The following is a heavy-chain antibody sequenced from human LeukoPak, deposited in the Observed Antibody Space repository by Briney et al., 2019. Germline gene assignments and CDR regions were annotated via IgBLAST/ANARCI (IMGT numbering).Heavy chain of an antibody. Sequence: ASVKVSCKASGYTFTSYAMHWVRQAPGQRLEWMGWINAGNGNTKYSQKFQGRVTITRDTSTSTVYMELSSLRSEDTAVYYCAREIVVVPAANNWFDPWGQGTLVTVSS. D-gene: IGHD2-2*01. CDR2: INAGNGNT. CDR3: AREIVVVPAANNWFDP. CDR1: GYTFTSYA. V-gene: IGHV1-3*01. J-gene: IGHJ5*02.